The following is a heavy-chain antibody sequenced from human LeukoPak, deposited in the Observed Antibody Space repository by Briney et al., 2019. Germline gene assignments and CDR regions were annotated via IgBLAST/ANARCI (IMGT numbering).Heavy chain of an antibody. D-gene: IGHD3-22*01. J-gene: IGHJ3*02. CDR1: RYTFTAYY. Sequence: ASVKVSCKASRYTFTAYYMHWVRQAPGQGLEWMGWIKPNSGGTNYAQKFQGRVTMTRDTSISTAYMELSRLRSDDTAVYYCARAGVWDYSDSSGYHNAAFDIWGQGTMVTVSS. V-gene: IGHV1-2*02. CDR3: ARAGVWDYSDSSGYHNAAFDI. CDR2: IKPNSGGT.